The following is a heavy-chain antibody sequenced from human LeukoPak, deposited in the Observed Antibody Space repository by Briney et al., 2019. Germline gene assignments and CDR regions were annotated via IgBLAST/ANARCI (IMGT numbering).Heavy chain of an antibody. V-gene: IGHV3-9*01. CDR2: ISWNSDKI. CDR1: GFTFDDYA. J-gene: IGHJ5*02. Sequence: PGRSLRLSCEGSGFTFDDYAMHWVRQVPGKGQEWVSGISWNSDKIGYVDSVKGRFTISRDNAKNSLYLQMNSLRAEDTALYYCAASRWRTQGNFFDPWGQGTLVTVSS. CDR3: AASRWRTQGNFFDP. D-gene: IGHD4-23*01.